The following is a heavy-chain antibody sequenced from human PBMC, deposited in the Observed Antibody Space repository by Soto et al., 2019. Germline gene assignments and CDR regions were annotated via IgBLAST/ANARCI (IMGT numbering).Heavy chain of an antibody. CDR2: ISYDGSNK. J-gene: IGHJ6*02. CDR3: ARVAVTTWYYYGMDV. D-gene: IGHD4-4*01. V-gene: IGHV3-30-3*01. Sequence: GGSLRLSCAASGFTFSSYAMHWVRQAPGKGLEWVAVISYDGSNKYYADSVKGRFTISRDNSKNTLYLQMNSLRAEDTAVYYCARVAVTTWYYYGMDVWGQGTTVTVSS. CDR1: GFTFSSYA.